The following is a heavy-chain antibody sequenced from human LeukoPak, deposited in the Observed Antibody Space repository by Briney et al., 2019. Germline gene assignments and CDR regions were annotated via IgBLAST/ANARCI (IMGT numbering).Heavy chain of an antibody. D-gene: IGHD3-22*01. CDR2: ISSSGSTI. V-gene: IGHV3-48*03. CDR1: GFTFSSYE. J-gene: IGHJ3*02. CDR3: ARDTYYYDSSGLTSDAFDI. Sequence: GGSLRLSCAASGFTFSSYEMNWVRQAPGKGLEWVSYISSSGSTIYYADSVKGRFTISRDNAKNSLYLQMNSLRAEDTAVYYCARDTYYYDSSGLTSDAFDIWGQGTMVTVSS.